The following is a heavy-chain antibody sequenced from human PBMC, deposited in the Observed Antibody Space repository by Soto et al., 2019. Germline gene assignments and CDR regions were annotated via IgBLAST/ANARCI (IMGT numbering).Heavy chain of an antibody. Sequence: SVKVSCKASGGTFSSYAISWVRQAPGQGLEWMGGIIPIFGTANYAQKFQGRVTITADESTSTAYMELSSLRSEDTAVYYCARGSNMVRGVQPLYYGMDVWGQGTTVTVSS. CDR2: IIPIFGTA. D-gene: IGHD3-10*01. J-gene: IGHJ6*02. CDR1: GGTFSSYA. CDR3: ARGSNMVRGVQPLYYGMDV. V-gene: IGHV1-69*13.